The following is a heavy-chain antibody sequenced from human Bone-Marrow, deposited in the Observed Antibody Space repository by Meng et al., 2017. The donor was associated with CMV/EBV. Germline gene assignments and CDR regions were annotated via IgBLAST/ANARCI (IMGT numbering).Heavy chain of an antibody. D-gene: IGHD2-21*01. V-gene: IGHV1-18*01. J-gene: IGHJ4*02. Sequence: ASVKVSCKVSGYDFLNHGISWVRQTPGQGLEWMGWITTYNDNRNYGEKFQDRLSLTTDTSTSTAYMELRSLTSDDTAVYYCARRLPIVEGATTFDYRGQGTLVTVSS. CDR3: ARRLPIVEGATTFDY. CDR1: GYDFLNHG. CDR2: ITTYNDNR.